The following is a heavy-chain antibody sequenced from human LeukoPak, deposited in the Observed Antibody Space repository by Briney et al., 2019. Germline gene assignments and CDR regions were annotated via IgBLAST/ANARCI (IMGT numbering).Heavy chain of an antibody. CDR1: GLTFTRYG. D-gene: IGHD3-9*01. CDR2: ISGSGDST. V-gene: IGHV3-23*01. Sequence: GGSLRLSCAVSGLTFTRYGMSWVRQAPGKGLEWVSGISGSGDSTYYADSVKGRFTISRDNSKNTLYLLMNSLRAEDTAVYYCAKDRSWNNILTGYYIYDFDYWGQGTLVTVSS. CDR3: AKDRSWNNILTGYYIYDFDY. J-gene: IGHJ4*02.